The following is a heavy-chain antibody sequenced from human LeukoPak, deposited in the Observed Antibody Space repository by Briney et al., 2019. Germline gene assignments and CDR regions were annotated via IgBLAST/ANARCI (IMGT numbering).Heavy chain of an antibody. Sequence: GGSPRLSCAASGFTFSSYAMSWVRQAPGKGLEWVSAISGSGGSTYYADSVKGRFTISRDNAKNSLYLQMNSLRAEDTAVYYCASIRMGAAAGYDPYYFDYWGQGTLVTVSS. J-gene: IGHJ4*02. D-gene: IGHD6-13*01. CDR3: ASIRMGAAAGYDPYYFDY. CDR1: GFTFSSYA. CDR2: ISGSGGST. V-gene: IGHV3-23*01.